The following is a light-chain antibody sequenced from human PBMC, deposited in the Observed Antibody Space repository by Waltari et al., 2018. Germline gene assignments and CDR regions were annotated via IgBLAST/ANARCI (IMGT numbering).Light chain of an antibody. CDR2: GAS. Sequence: EIVMTQSPATLSVSPGERATLSCRVSQSFSTNLAWYQQKPGQTPRLLMYGASTRATGVPARFSGSGSGTDFTLTISSLQSEDFAVYYCQQYHNWPPWTFGQGTKVEI. CDR1: QSFSTN. V-gene: IGKV3-15*01. CDR3: QQYHNWPPWT. J-gene: IGKJ1*01.